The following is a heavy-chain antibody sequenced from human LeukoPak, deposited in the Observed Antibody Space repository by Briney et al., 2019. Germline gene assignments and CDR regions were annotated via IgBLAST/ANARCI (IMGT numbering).Heavy chain of an antibody. Sequence: ASVKVSCKASGYTFIDYQVHWLRQAPGQGLEWMGRMNPSSGVTNYAQKFQGRVTMTRDTSINTAYLDLSALKSDDTAVYYCASRAASVTLGYWGQGTLVTVSS. CDR2: MNPSSGVT. D-gene: IGHD2-15*01. CDR1: GYTFIDYQ. V-gene: IGHV1-2*06. CDR3: ASRAASVTLGY. J-gene: IGHJ4*02.